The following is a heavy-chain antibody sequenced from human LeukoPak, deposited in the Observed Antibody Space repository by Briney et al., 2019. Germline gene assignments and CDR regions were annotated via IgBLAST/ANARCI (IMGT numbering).Heavy chain of an antibody. Sequence: PGGSLRLSCAASGFTFSSYDMHWVRQATGKGLEWVSAIGTAGDTYYPGSVKGRFTISRENAKNSLYLQMNSLRAGDTAVYYCARFVHYYDSSGYDYWDQGTLVTVSS. J-gene: IGHJ4*02. D-gene: IGHD3-22*01. CDR1: GFTFSSYD. CDR3: ARFVHYYDSSGYDY. V-gene: IGHV3-13*01. CDR2: IGTAGDT.